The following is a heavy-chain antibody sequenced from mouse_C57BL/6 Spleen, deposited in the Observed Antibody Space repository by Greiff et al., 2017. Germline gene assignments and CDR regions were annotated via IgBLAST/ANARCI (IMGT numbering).Heavy chain of an antibody. V-gene: IGHV1-61*01. D-gene: IGHD2-2*01. CDR2: IYPSDSET. Sequence: VQLQQPGAELVRPGSSVKLSCKASGYTFTSYWMDWVKQRPGQGLEWIGNIYPSDSETHYNQKFKDKATLTVDKSSSTAYMQLSSLTSEDSAVYYCAGGDEGYDGDYWGQGTTLTVSS. CDR1: GYTFTSYW. J-gene: IGHJ2*01. CDR3: AGGDEGYDGDY.